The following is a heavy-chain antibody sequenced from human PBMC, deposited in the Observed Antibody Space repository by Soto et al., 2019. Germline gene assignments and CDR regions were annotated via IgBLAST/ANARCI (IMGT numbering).Heavy chain of an antibody. CDR3: SGAESPDTAYFSLY. CDR2: SRDKAQGYST. Sequence: GGSLRLSCAGSGFTLSDHYIDWVRQAPGKGLEWVGRSRDKAQGYSTAYAASVKGRFTTSRDESKNSVYLQMNSLNIEDSAVYYCSGAESPDTAYFSLYWGQGTPVTVSS. V-gene: IGHV3-72*01. D-gene: IGHD1-26*01. CDR1: GFTLSDHY. J-gene: IGHJ4*02.